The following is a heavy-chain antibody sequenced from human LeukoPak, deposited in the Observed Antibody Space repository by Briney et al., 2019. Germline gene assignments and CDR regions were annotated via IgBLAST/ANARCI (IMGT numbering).Heavy chain of an antibody. CDR2: IYYSGST. CDR1: GGSISSGGYY. V-gene: IGHV4-31*03. Sequence: SQTLSLTCTVSGGSISSGGYYWSWIRQHPGKGLEWIGYIYYSGSTYYNPSLKSRVTISVDTSKNQFSLKLSSVTAADTAVYYCARFGELLTRFDPWGQGTLVTVSS. J-gene: IGHJ5*02. CDR3: ARFGELLTRFDP. D-gene: IGHD3-10*01.